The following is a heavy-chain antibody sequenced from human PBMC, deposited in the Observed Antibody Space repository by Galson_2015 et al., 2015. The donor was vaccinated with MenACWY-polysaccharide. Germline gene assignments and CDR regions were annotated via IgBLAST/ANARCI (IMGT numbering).Heavy chain of an antibody. CDR1: GDSVSSNPAS. CDR3: ARDRGRHSRGPPYYFDF. D-gene: IGHD6-19*01. V-gene: IGHV6-1*01. J-gene: IGHJ4*02. CDR2: TYYRSQWYT. Sequence: CAISGDSVSSNPASWNWIRQSPSRGLEWLGRTYYRSQWYTDYAVSVKSRIAINADASRNQFSLQLNSVTPDDTAVYYCARDRGRHSRGPPYYFDFWGRGTLVTVSS.